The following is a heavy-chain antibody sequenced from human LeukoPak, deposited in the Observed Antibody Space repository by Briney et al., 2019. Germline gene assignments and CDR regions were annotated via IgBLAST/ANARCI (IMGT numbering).Heavy chain of an antibody. CDR1: GYTFTCYY. J-gene: IGHJ4*02. CDR3: ARSDRLPAPFDY. CDR2: INPNSGGT. V-gene: IGHV1-2*04. Sequence: SVKVSCKASGYTFTCYYMHWVRQAPGQGLEWMGWINPNSGGTNYAQKFQGWVTMTRDTSISTAYMELSRLRSDDTAVYYCARSDRLPAPFDYWGQGTLVTVSS. D-gene: IGHD2-2*01.